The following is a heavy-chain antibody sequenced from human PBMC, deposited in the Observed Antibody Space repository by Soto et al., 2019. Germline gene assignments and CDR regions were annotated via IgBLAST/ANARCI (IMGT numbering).Heavy chain of an antibody. CDR1: GFTFSSYA. J-gene: IGHJ6*02. CDR3: AKDLYGSGINLRVDV. Sequence: GGSLRLSCAASGFTFSSYAMSWVRQAPGKGLEWVSAISGSGGSTYYADSVKGRFTISRDNSKNTLYLQMNSLRAEDTAVYYCAKDLYGSGINLRVDVWGQGTTVTVSS. D-gene: IGHD3-10*01. CDR2: ISGSGGST. V-gene: IGHV3-23*01.